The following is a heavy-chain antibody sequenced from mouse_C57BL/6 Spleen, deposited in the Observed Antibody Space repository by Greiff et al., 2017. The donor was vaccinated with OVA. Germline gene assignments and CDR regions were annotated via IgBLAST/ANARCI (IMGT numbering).Heavy chain of an antibody. J-gene: IGHJ1*03. D-gene: IGHD1-1*01. Sequence: VQLQQSGAELARPGASVKMSCKASGYTFTSYTMHWVKQRPGQGLEWIGYINPSSGYTKYNQKFKNKATLTADKSSSTAYMQLSSLTSEDSAVYYCARGVITTVVDWYFDVWGTGTTVTVSS. CDR3: ARGVITTVVDWYFDV. CDR2: INPSSGYT. CDR1: GYTFTSYT. V-gene: IGHV1-4*01.